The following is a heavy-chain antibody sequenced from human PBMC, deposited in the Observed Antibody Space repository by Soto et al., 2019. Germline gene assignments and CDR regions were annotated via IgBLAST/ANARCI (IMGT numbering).Heavy chain of an antibody. CDR2: ISYDGSKK. V-gene: IGHV3-30*18. CDR1: GFTFSSYG. CDR3: AKDPPRLLGY. Sequence: QVQLVESGGGVVQPGRSLRLSCAASGFTFSSYGMHWVRQAPGKGLEWVAVISYDGSKKYYADSVKGRFTISRDNSKNTLYLQMNSLRAEDTAVYYCAKDPPRLLGYWGQGTLVTVSS. J-gene: IGHJ4*02. D-gene: IGHD6-6*01.